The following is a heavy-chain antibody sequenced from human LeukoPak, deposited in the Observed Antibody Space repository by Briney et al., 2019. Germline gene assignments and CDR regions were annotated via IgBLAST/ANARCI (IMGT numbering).Heavy chain of an antibody. D-gene: IGHD4-23*01. J-gene: IGHJ4*02. CDR2: IYYSVTT. CDR3: ARDRLRWPKIDY. Sequence: SETLSLTCAVYGGSFSGYYWSWIRQPPGKGLEWIGSIYYSVTTYYNPSLKSRVTISVDTSKNQFSLKLNSVTAADTAVYYCARDRLRWPKIDYWGQGTLVTVSS. CDR1: GGSFSGYY. V-gene: IGHV4-34*01.